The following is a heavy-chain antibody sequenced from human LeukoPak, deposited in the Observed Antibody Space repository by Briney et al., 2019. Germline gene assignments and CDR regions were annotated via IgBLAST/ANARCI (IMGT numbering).Heavy chain of an antibody. CDR2: IKQDGSEK. V-gene: IGHV3-7*01. D-gene: IGHD3-9*01. CDR3: ARPLHYDILTVDY. CDR1: GFTFSSYW. J-gene: IGHJ4*02. Sequence: GGSLRLSCAASGFTFSSYWMSWVRQAPGKGLEWVANIKQDGSEKYYVDSVKGRFTISRDNAKNSLYLQMNSLRAEDTAVYYCARPLHYDILTVDYRGQGTLVTVSS.